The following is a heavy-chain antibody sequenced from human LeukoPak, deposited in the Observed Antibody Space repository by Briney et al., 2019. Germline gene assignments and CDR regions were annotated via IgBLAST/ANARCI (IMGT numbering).Heavy chain of an antibody. CDR2: IYHSGST. J-gene: IGHJ5*02. CDR1: GGSISSGGYS. D-gene: IGHD6-13*01. V-gene: IGHV4-30-2*01. CDR3: ARASSTNWFDP. Sequence: SETLSLTCAVSGGSISSGGYSWSWIRQPPGKGLEWIGYIYHSGSTYYNPSLKSRVTILVDRSKNQFSLKLSSVTAADTAVYYCARASSTNWFDPWGQGTLVTVSS.